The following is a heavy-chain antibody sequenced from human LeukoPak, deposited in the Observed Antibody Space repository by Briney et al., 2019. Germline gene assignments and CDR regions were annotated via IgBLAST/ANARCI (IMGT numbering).Heavy chain of an antibody. D-gene: IGHD1-26*01. CDR1: GFRFNTYW. CDR2: INQDGDDK. J-gene: IGHJ4*02. Sequence: PGGSLRLSCAASGFRFNTYWMSWVRPAPGKGPEWVANINQDGDDKNYLGSVRGRFTITRDNAENSLHLQMNSLRVEDTAVYYCARDKQVGATYFDYWGQGSLVTVS. V-gene: IGHV3-7*01. CDR3: ARDKQVGATYFDY.